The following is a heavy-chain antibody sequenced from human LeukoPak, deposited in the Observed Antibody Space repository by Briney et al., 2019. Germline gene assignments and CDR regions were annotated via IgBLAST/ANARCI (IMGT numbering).Heavy chain of an antibody. CDR2: IREDGSDK. CDR3: SRAEDY. V-gene: IGHV3-7*01. CDR1: GFTFSSYW. Sequence: GVSLRLSCVASGFTFSSYWMSWVRQAPGKGLEWVANIREDGSDKHYVDSVKGRFTISRDNAKKSLYLQMNSLRAEDTAVYYCSRAEDYWGQGILVTVSS. J-gene: IGHJ4*02.